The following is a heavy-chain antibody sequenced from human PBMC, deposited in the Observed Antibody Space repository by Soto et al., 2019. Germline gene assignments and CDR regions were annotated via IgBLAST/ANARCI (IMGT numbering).Heavy chain of an antibody. CDR3: AKGRSGWFSFGFDP. V-gene: IGHV3-23*01. J-gene: IGHJ5*02. CDR1: GFTFSTYA. D-gene: IGHD6-19*01. CDR2: LSGSGGST. Sequence: GGSLRLSCVASGFTFSTYAMNWVRQAPGKGLEWVSALSGSGGSTFYADSVKGRFTISRDNSKNTLFLQMNSLRAEDTAVYYCAKGRSGWFSFGFDPWGQGTLVTVSS.